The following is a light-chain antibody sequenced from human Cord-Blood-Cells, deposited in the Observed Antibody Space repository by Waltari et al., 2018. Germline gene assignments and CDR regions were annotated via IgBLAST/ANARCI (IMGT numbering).Light chain of an antibody. CDR1: SSDVGSYNL. J-gene: IGLJ1*01. V-gene: IGLV2-23*01. CDR3: CSYAGSSTYV. CDR2: EGS. Sequence: QSALTQPASVSGSPGQSITISCTGTSSDVGSYNLVSWYQQHPGKAPKLMIYEGSKRPSGVSIRFSGSKSGNTASLTIYGLQAEYEADYYCCSYAGSSTYVFGTGTKVTVL.